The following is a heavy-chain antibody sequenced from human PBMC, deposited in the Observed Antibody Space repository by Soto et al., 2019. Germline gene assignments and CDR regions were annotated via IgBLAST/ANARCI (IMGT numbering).Heavy chain of an antibody. J-gene: IGHJ4*02. CDR2: IKEDGSGK. CDR1: GFTFTSYW. V-gene: IGHV3-7*01. Sequence: PGGSLRLSCAASGFTFTSYWMTSVRQAPGKGLEWVANIKEDGSGKYYVDSVKGRFTISRDNTKNSLYLQLNSLRAEDTATYYCVKAWYNDVWGYYFDYWGQGT. CDR3: VKAWYNDVWGYYFDY. D-gene: IGHD3-10*02.